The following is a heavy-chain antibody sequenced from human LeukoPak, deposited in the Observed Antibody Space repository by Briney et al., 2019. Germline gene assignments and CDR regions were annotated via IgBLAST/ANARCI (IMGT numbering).Heavy chain of an antibody. CDR3: AREMDETTVTTSRVLYYYYYMDV. J-gene: IGHJ6*03. D-gene: IGHD4-17*01. CDR1: GYTFTSYY. V-gene: IGHV1-46*01. CDR2: INPSGGST. Sequence: APVKVSCKASGYTFTSYYMHWVRQAPGQGLEWMGIINPSGGSTSYAQKFQGRVTMTRDMSTSTVYMELSSLRSEDTAVYYCAREMDETTVTTSRVLYYYYYMDVWGKGTTVTVSS.